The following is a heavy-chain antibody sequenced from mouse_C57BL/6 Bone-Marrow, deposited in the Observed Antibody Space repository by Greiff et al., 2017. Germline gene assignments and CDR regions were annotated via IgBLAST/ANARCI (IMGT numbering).Heavy chain of an antibody. V-gene: IGHV14-4*01. J-gene: IGHJ2*01. CDR3: ATYWGPDY. CDR1: GFNIKDDY. CDR2: IDPENGDT. D-gene: IGHD4-1*01. Sequence: VQLQQSGAELVRPGASVKLSCTASGFNIKDDYMHWVKQRPEQGLEWIGWIDPENGDTEYASKFQGKATLTADTSSNTAYMQLSSLTSEDSAVYYCATYWGPDYWGKGTTVTVSS.